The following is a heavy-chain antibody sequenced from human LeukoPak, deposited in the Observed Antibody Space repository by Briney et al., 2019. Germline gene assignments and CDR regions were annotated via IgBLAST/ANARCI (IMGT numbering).Heavy chain of an antibody. J-gene: IGHJ4*02. CDR1: GFTFSSYW. D-gene: IGHD3-22*01. CDR2: IKQDGSEK. CDR3: ARNWSPYYYDSSGYLLFGY. Sequence: GGCLRLSCAASGFTFSSYWMSWVRQAPGRGLEWVANIKQDGSEKYYVDSVKGRFTISRDNAKNSLYLQMNSLRAEDTAVYTCARNWSPYYYDSSGYLLFGYWGKGTLVTVSS. V-gene: IGHV3-7*01.